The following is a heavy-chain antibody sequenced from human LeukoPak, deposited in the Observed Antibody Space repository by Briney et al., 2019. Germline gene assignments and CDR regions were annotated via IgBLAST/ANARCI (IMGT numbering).Heavy chain of an antibody. V-gene: IGHV3-74*01. CDR2: TLSDGSST. Sequence: GGSRRLSCAASGFTFSIHWMHWVRQAPGRGLVWVSRTLSDGSSTIYADSVKGRFTISRDNAKNTLCLQMNSLRAADTAVNFCAREIGADGRSHGMDVWGQGTTVIVSS. D-gene: IGHD6-13*01. CDR3: AREIGADGRSHGMDV. CDR1: GFTFSIHW. J-gene: IGHJ6*02.